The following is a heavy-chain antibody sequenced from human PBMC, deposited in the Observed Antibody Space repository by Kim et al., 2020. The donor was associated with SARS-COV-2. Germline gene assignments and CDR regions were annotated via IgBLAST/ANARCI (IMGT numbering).Heavy chain of an antibody. D-gene: IGHD3-3*01. Sequence: GGSLRLSCAASGFTFSSYAMSWVRQAPGKGLEWVSAISGSGGSTYYADSVKGRFTISRDNSKNTLYLQMNSLRAEDTAVYYCAKSHYDFWSGYLWYFDYWGQGTLVTVSS. CDR1: GFTFSSYA. CDR3: AKSHYDFWSGYLWYFDY. V-gene: IGHV3-23*01. CDR2: ISGSGGST. J-gene: IGHJ4*02.